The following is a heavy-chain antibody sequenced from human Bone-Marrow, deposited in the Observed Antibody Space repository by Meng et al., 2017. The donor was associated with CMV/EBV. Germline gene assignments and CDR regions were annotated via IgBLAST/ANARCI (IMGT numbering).Heavy chain of an antibody. D-gene: IGHD3-3*01. V-gene: IGHV3-21*01. CDR1: GFTFSSYS. Sequence: GGSLRLSCAASGFTFSSYSMNWVRQAPGKGLEWVSSISSSSSYIYYADSVKGRFTISRDNAKNSLYLQMNSLRAEDTAVYYCARDKVRYYDFWSGYGGMDVWGQGTTVTVSS. CDR2: ISSSSSYI. J-gene: IGHJ6*02. CDR3: ARDKVRYYDFWSGYGGMDV.